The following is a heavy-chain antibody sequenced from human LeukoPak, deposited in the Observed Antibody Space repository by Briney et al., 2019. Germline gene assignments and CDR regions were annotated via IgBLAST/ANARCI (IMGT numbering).Heavy chain of an antibody. CDR2: LSSSSRYI. V-gene: IGHV3-21*01. CDR3: ARAWGGPSCSGGNCYSGLDI. D-gene: IGHD2-15*01. CDR1: GFTFSAYT. J-gene: IGHJ4*02. Sequence: GGSLRLSCAASGFTFSAYTLNWVRQAPGKGLEWVSSLSSSSRYIYYADSVKGRFTISRDNAKNSLSLQMNSLRAEDTAVYYCARAWGGPSCSGGNCYSGLDIWGQGTLVTVSA.